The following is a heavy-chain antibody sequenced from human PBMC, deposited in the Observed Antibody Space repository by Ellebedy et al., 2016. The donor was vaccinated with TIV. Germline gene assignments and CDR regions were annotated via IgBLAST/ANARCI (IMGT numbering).Heavy chain of an antibody. CDR1: GGSISSYY. Sequence: GSLRLXCTVSGGSISSYYWSWIRQPPGKGLEWIGYIYYSGSTNYNPSLKSRVTISVDTSKNQFSLKLSSVTAADTAVYYCARDFFGLDYWGQGTLVTVSS. V-gene: IGHV4-59*01. D-gene: IGHD3-3*01. CDR3: ARDFFGLDY. J-gene: IGHJ4*02. CDR2: IYYSGST.